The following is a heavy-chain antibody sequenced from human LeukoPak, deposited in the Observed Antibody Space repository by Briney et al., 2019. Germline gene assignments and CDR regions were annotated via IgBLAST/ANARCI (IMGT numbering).Heavy chain of an antibody. Sequence: GGSLRLSCAASGFTFSSYGMHWVRQAPGKGLEWVAFIRDGGGTEYNADSVKGRFTISRDNSRNTVYLEMNSLRAEDTAVYYCVKDHPVFDYWGQGTLVTVSS. V-gene: IGHV3-30*02. CDR1: GFTFSSYG. CDR3: VKDHPVFDY. CDR2: IRDGGGTE. J-gene: IGHJ4*02.